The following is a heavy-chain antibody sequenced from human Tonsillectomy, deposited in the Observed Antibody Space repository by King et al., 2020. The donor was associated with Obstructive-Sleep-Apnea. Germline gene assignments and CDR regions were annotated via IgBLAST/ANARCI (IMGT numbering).Heavy chain of an antibody. CDR3: ARDNYVDYELPSGMDV. Sequence: VQLVESGGGVDQPGKSLRLTCAASGFTFSDYTIYWVRQAPGKGLEWVAIISCDGNNKDYADSVKGRFTISSDNSKKKLYLQMSGLRAEDTAVYYCARDNYVDYELPSGMDVWGQGTTVTVSS. J-gene: IGHJ6*02. CDR2: ISCDGNNK. D-gene: IGHD4-17*01. CDR1: GFTFSDYT. V-gene: IGHV3-30*04.